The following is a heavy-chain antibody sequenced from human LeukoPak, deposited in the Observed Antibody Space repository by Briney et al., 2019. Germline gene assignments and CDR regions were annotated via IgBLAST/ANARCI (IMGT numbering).Heavy chain of an antibody. CDR3: ARGLRYYYGSGSYYWFDP. V-gene: IGHV4-61*02. Sequence: PSETLSLTCTVSGGSISSGSYYWSWIRQPAGKGLEWIGRIYTSGSTNYNPSLKSRVTISVDTSKNQFSLKLSSVTAADTAVYYCARGLRYYYGSGSYYWFDPWGQGTLVTVSS. CDR2: IYTSGST. J-gene: IGHJ5*02. CDR1: GGSISSGSYY. D-gene: IGHD3-10*01.